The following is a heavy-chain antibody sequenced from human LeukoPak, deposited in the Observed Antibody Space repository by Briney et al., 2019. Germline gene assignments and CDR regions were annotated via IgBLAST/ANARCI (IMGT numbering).Heavy chain of an antibody. Sequence: SETLSLTCTVSGGSINSYYWTWIRQPAGKGLEWIGRTSNSGTTIYNPSLKSRVTMSADTSKNQFSLKLSSLTAADTAVYYCARVRVGSNWNYGSFDFWGQGTLVTVSS. J-gene: IGHJ4*02. V-gene: IGHV4-4*07. CDR3: ARVRVGSNWNYGSFDF. CDR2: TSNSGTT. CDR1: GGSINSYY. D-gene: IGHD1-7*01.